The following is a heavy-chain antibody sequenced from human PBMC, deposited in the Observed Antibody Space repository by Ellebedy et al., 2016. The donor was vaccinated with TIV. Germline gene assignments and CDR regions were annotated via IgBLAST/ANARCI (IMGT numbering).Heavy chain of an antibody. CDR3: ARVPGYGSGGNWFDP. D-gene: IGHD3-10*01. CDR2: INPNSGGT. J-gene: IGHJ5*02. CDR1: GYTFTGYY. Sequence: AASVKVSCKASGYTFTGYYMHWVRQAPGQGLEWMGWINPNSGGTNYAQKFQGWVTMTRDTSISTAYMEPSRLRSDDTAVYYCARVPGYGSGGNWFDPWGQGTLVTVSS. V-gene: IGHV1-2*04.